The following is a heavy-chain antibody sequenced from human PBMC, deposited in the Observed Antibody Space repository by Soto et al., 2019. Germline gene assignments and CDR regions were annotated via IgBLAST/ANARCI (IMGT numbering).Heavy chain of an antibody. CDR1: GFSLSTSGVG. D-gene: IGHD6-13*01. V-gene: IGHV2-5*02. J-gene: IGHJ5*02. CDR2: MYWDDDK. CDR3: ARVFYSSSWYGPPNWSDP. Sequence: QITLKESGPTLVKPTQTLTLTCTFSGFSLSTSGVGVGWIRQPQGKALEWLALMYWDDDKRYRPSLKSRLTITKDTTKNQVVLTMTNMDPVDTATYYWARVFYSSSWYGPPNWSDPWGQGTMVTVSS.